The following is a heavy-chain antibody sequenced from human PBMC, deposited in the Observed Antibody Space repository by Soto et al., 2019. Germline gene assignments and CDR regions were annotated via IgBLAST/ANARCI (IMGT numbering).Heavy chain of an antibody. CDR2: ISGSGSST. J-gene: IGHJ4*02. Sequence: GGSLRLSCAASGFTFSSYTMSWARQAPGKGLEWVSTISGSGSSTYSADSVKGRFTISRDNSKNTLYLQMNSLRVEDTAIYYCAKAWGIDYWGQGTLVTVSS. V-gene: IGHV3-23*01. CDR1: GFTFSSYT. CDR3: AKAWGIDY. D-gene: IGHD7-27*01.